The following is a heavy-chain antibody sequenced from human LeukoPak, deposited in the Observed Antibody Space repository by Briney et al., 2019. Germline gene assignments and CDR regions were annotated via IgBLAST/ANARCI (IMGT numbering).Heavy chain of an antibody. V-gene: IGHV3-21*01. Sequence: GGSLRLSCAASGFTFSSYSMNWVRQAPGKGLEWVSSISSSSSYIYYADSVKGRFTISRDNAKNSLYLQMNRLRAEDTAVYYSARGRGSSYGTVDYWGQGTLVTVSS. CDR3: ARGRGSSYGTVDY. CDR2: ISSSSSYI. J-gene: IGHJ4*02. D-gene: IGHD5-18*01. CDR1: GFTFSSYS.